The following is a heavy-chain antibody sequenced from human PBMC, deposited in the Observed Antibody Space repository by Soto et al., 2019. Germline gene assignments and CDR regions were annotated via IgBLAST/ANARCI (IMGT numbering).Heavy chain of an antibody. CDR1: GYTFTSYG. D-gene: IGHD2-15*01. J-gene: IGHJ5*02. CDR3: ARVTFGGGSVWFDP. CDR2: ISAYNGNT. Sequence: ASVKVSCKASGYTFTSYGISWVRQAQGQGLEWMGWISAYNGNTNYAQKLQGRVTMTTDTSTSTAYMELRSLRSDDTAVYYCARVTFGGGSVWFDPWGQGTLVAVSS. V-gene: IGHV1-18*01.